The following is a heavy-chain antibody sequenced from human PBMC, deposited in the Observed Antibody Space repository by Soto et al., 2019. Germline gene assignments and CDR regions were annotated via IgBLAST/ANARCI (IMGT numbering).Heavy chain of an antibody. CDR3: ARDAGYSSWRYYFDY. V-gene: IGHV4-61*01. CDR2: IYYSGST. J-gene: IGHJ4*02. Sequence: SETLSLTCTVSGGSVSSGSYYWSWIRQPPGKGLEWIGYIYYSGSTNYNPSLKSRVTISVDTSKNQFSLKLSSVTAADTAVYYCARDAGYSSWRYYFDYWGQGTLVTVSS. CDR1: GGSVSSGSYY. D-gene: IGHD6-19*01.